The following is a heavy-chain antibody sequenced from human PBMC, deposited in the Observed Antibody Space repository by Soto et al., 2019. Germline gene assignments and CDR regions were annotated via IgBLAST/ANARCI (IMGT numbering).Heavy chain of an antibody. CDR2: IKSKTDGGTT. Sequence: GGSLRLSCAASGFTFSNAWMSWVRQAPGKGLEWVGRIKSKTDGGTTDYAAPVKGRFTISRDDSKNTLYLQMNSLKTEDTAVYYCTTDRDDSSEAFDIWGQGPMVTVSS. D-gene: IGHD3-22*01. CDR3: TTDRDDSSEAFDI. J-gene: IGHJ3*02. V-gene: IGHV3-15*01. CDR1: GFTFSNAW.